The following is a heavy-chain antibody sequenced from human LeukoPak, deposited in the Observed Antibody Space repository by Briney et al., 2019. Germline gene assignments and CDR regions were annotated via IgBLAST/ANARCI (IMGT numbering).Heavy chain of an antibody. V-gene: IGHV1-18*01. D-gene: IGHD5-12*01. CDR2: ISAYNGNT. CDR1: GYTFTNYG. Sequence: ASVKVSCKASGYTFTNYGISWVRQAPGQGLEWMGWISAYNGNTHYAQNLQGRVTMTTDTSTSTAYMELKSLRSDDTAVYYCAREGSGYDSREDYFDYWGQGTLVTVSS. CDR3: AREGSGYDSREDYFDY. J-gene: IGHJ4*02.